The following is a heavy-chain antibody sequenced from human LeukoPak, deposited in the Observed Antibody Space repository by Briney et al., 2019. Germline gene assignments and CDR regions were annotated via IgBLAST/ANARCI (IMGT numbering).Heavy chain of an antibody. J-gene: IGHJ5*02. CDR3: ARDNWGVSSDYGDSYNWFDP. V-gene: IGHV4-59*01. CDR2: VYYTGST. D-gene: IGHD4-17*01. CDR1: GGSISSYY. Sequence: SETLSLTCTVSGGSISSYYWSWVRQPPGKGLEWIGFVYYTGSTNYSPSLKSRVTISVDTSKNQFSLKLSSVTAADTAVYYCARDNWGVSSDYGDSYNWFDPWGQGTLVTVSS.